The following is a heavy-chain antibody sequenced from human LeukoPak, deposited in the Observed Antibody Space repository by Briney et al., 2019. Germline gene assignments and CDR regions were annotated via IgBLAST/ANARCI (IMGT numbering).Heavy chain of an antibody. D-gene: IGHD3-22*01. V-gene: IGHV4-59*01. J-gene: IGHJ3*01. CDR1: GGSITSDY. CDR2: IYSGGTS. Sequence: SETLSLTCTVSGGSITSDYWSWIRQPPGKGLEWIGYIYSGGTSNYNPSLKSRVTISIDTSRNLFSLRLTSVTAADTAIYYCARDSGNYFGAFDFWGQGTMVTVSS. CDR3: ARDSGNYFGAFDF.